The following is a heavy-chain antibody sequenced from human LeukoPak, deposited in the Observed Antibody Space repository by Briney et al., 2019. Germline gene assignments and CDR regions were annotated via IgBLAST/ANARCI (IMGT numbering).Heavy chain of an antibody. V-gene: IGHV3-30-3*01. D-gene: IGHD6-19*01. Sequence: PGGSLRLSCAASGFTFSSYAMHWVRQAPGKGLEWVAVISYDGSNKYYADSVKGRFTISRDNSKNTLYLQMNSLRAEDTAVYYCADGSGWLTDLDYWGQGTLVTVSS. CDR2: ISYDGSNK. CDR3: ADGSGWLTDLDY. J-gene: IGHJ4*02. CDR1: GFTFSSYA.